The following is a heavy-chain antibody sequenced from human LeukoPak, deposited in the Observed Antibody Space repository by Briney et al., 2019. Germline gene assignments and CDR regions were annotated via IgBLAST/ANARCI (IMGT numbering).Heavy chain of an antibody. J-gene: IGHJ3*01. CDR2: ISYDGSSK. CDR1: GFTFSSYA. V-gene: IGHV3-30-3*01. Sequence: GGSLRLSCAASGFTFSSYAMHWVRQAPGKGLEWVAVISYDGSSKYYADSVKGRFTISRDNSKSTLYLQMNSLRAEDTAVYYCARVVAWGQGTMVTVSS. CDR3: ARVVA.